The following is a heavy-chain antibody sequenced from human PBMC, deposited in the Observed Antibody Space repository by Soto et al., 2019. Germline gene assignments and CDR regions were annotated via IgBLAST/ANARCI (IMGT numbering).Heavy chain of an antibody. V-gene: IGHV3-23*01. CDR2: IGGSGYNT. D-gene: IGHD6-19*01. CDR1: GFTFSSYA. J-gene: IGHJ4*02. Sequence: EVQLLESGGGLVQPGGSPRLSCAASGFTFSSYAMNWVRQAPGKGLEWVSTIGGSGYNTYYADSVKGRFTISRDNSKNTLYLQMNSLRAEDTAIYYCAKDHHTSGLSSFDYWGQGTLVTVSS. CDR3: AKDHHTSGLSSFDY.